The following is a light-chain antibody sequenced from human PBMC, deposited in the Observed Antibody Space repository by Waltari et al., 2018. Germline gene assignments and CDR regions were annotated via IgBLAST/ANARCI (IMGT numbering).Light chain of an antibody. CDR1: QSVSSIS. J-gene: IGKJ4*01. CDR2: GAS. V-gene: IGKV3-20*01. Sequence: GTLSLSPGERATLSCRASQSVSSISLTWYQQKPGQAPRLLIYGASTRATGIPDRFSGSGSGTDFTLTISRLEPEDFAVYYCQQYDGIVLTFGGGTKVEI. CDR3: QQYDGIVLT.